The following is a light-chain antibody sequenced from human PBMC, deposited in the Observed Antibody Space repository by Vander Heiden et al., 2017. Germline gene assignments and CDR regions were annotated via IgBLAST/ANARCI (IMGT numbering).Light chain of an antibody. J-gene: IGKJ4*01. CDR1: QDISNY. CDR2: DAS. V-gene: IGKV1-33*01. CDR3: QQYDNLPLT. Sequence: DIQMTQSPSSLSASVGDRVTITCQASQDISNYLNWYQQKPGKAPKLLIYDASNLETGVPSRFSGSGSGTDFTFTISSLQPEDIATYYCQQYDNLPLTFCGGTKVELK.